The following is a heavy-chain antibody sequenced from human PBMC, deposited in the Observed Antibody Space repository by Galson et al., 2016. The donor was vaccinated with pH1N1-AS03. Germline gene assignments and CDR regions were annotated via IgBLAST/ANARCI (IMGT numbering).Heavy chain of an antibody. V-gene: IGHV3-11*01. D-gene: IGHD3-9*01. J-gene: IGHJ4*02. Sequence: SLRLSCAASGFTFSDYYMSWIRQAPGKGLEWISCITSSGGSGPTIYYADSAKGRFTISRDNAKNSLYLQMNSLRADDTAVYYCARGWYDIWTGYLVDPFDYWGQGGLVTVSS. CDR2: ITSSGGSGPTI. CDR1: GFTFSDYY. CDR3: ARGWYDIWTGYLVDPFDY.